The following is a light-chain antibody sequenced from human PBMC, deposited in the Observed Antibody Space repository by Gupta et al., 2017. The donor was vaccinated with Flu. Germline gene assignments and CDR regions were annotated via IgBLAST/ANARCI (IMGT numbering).Light chain of an antibody. J-gene: IGLJ3*02. Sequence: VVTQEPSLTVSPGGTVTLTCASSTGAVPTDFFPNWFQQKPGQAPRTLIYSKNKKHAWTPARFSGSLRGGTAALTLSGGEKEDEAEYYCAREEGGDLWVFGGGTKLTVL. CDR1: TGAVPTDFF. CDR2: SKN. V-gene: IGLV7-43*01. CDR3: AREEGGDLWV.